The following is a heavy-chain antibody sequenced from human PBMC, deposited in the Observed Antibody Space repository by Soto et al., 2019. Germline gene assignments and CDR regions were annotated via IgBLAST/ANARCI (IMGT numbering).Heavy chain of an antibody. J-gene: IGHJ6*02. Sequence: GGSLRLSCAASGFTFSSYSMNWVRQAPGKGLEWVSSISSSSSYIYYADSVKGRFTISRDNAKNSLYLQMNSLRAEDTAVYYCARLEHQLRYFDRGNRVWAYYYYGMDVWGQGTTVTVSS. V-gene: IGHV3-21*01. CDR1: GFTFSSYS. D-gene: IGHD3-9*01. CDR3: ARLEHQLRYFDRGNRVWAYYYYGMDV. CDR2: ISSSSSYI.